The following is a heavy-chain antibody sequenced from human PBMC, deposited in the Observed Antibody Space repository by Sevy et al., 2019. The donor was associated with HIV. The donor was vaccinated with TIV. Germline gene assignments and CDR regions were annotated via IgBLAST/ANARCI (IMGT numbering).Heavy chain of an antibody. V-gene: IGHV3-7*01. CDR3: ARDLTAPYYYYGMDV. CDR2: IKQDGSEK. J-gene: IGHJ6*02. Sequence: LSLTCAASGFTFSSFFMSWVRQAPGKGLEWVANIKQDGSEKYYVDSVKGRFTISRDNARNSVYLQMNSLRAEDTGVYYCARDLTAPYYYYGMDVRGQGTMVTVSS. D-gene: IGHD1-20*01. CDR1: GFTFSSFF.